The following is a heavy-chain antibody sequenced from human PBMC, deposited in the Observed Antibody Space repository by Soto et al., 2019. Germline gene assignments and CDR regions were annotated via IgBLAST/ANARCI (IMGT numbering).Heavy chain of an antibody. Sequence: ASVKVSCKASGGTFSSYAISWVRQAPGQGLEWMGGIIPIFGTANYAQKFQGRVTITADESTSTVYMELSSLRSEDTAVYYCASSPVYYYDSSGYHGYFDYWGQGTLVTVSS. J-gene: IGHJ4*02. V-gene: IGHV1-69*13. CDR1: GGTFSSYA. D-gene: IGHD3-22*01. CDR3: ASSPVYYYDSSGYHGYFDY. CDR2: IIPIFGTA.